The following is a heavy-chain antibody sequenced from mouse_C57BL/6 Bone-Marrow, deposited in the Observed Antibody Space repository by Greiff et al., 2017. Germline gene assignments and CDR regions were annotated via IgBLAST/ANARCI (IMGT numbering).Heavy chain of an antibody. CDR1: GYAFTNYL. V-gene: IGHV1-54*01. D-gene: IGHD1-1*01. Sequence: VQLQQSGAELVRPGTSVKVSCKASGYAFTNYLIEWVKQRPGQGLEWIGVINPGSGGTNYNEKFKGKATLTADKSSSTAYMQLSSLTSEDSAVYFCAREWDCSSYWYFDVWGTGTTVTVSS. J-gene: IGHJ1*03. CDR2: INPGSGGT. CDR3: AREWDCSSYWYFDV.